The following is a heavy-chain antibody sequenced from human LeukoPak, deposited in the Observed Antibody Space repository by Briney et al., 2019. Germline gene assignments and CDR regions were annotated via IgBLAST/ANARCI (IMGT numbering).Heavy chain of an antibody. D-gene: IGHD1-26*01. Sequence: GGSLRLSCAASGFTFSTYAMHWVRQAPGKGLEWVAVISYDGTTKYHTDSVKGRFTISRDNSKNTLYLQMNTLRAEDTAVYYCARVRIVGSTYDAFDIWGQGTMVTVSS. CDR1: GFTFSTYA. CDR2: ISYDGTTK. V-gene: IGHV3-30-3*01. CDR3: ARVRIVGSTYDAFDI. J-gene: IGHJ3*02.